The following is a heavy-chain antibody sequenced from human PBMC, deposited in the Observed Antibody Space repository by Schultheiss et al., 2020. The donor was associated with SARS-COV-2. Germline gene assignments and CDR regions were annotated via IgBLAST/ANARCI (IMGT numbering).Heavy chain of an antibody. CDR3: AKNGDYGVYYYYGMDV. Sequence: GGSLRLSCAASGFTFSDYYMSWIRQAPGKGLEWVAVIWYDGSNKYYADSVKGRFTISRDNSKNTLYLQMNSLRAEDTAVYYCAKNGDYGVYYYYGMDVWGQGTTVTVSS. V-gene: IGHV3-33*08. J-gene: IGHJ6*02. CDR2: IWYDGSNK. CDR1: GFTFSDYY. D-gene: IGHD4-17*01.